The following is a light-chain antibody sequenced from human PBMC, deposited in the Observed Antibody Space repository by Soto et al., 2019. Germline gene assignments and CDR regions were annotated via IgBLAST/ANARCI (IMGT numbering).Light chain of an antibody. V-gene: IGKV3-20*01. CDR2: GTS. J-gene: IGKJ1*01. CDR1: QSVSSSY. CDR3: QQYGSSPEWT. Sequence: EIVMTQSPATLSFSPGERATLSCRASQSVSSSYLAWYQQKPGQAPRLLIYGTSSRATGIPDRFSGSGSGTDFTLTISRLEPEDFAVYYCQQYGSSPEWTFGQGTKVDI.